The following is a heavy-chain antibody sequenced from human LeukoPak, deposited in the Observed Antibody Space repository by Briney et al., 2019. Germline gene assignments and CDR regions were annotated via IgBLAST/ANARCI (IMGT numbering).Heavy chain of an antibody. D-gene: IGHD3-16*01. CDR1: GGTFSSYA. V-gene: IGHV1-69*05. J-gene: IGHJ3*02. CDR3: AREIEGAWDDAFDI. CDR2: IIPIFGTA. Sequence: ASVKVSCKASGGTFSSYAISWVRQAPGQGLEWMGGIIPIFGTANYAQKFQGRVTITTDESTSTAYMELSSLRSEDTAVYYCAREIEGAWDDAFDIWGQGTMVTVSS.